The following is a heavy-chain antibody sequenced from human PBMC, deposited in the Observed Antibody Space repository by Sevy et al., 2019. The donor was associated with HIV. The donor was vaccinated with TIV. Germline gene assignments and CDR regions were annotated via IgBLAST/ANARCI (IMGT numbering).Heavy chain of an antibody. CDR3: ARDHVKDGDLGDYYYFAMDV. J-gene: IGHJ6*02. Sequence: GGSLRLSCAASGFTFSDYYMSWIRQAPGKGLEWVSYISGSDNTIFYADSVKGRFTISRDNAKNSLYLQMTSLRAEDTAVYYCARDHVKDGDLGDYYYFAMDVWGQGTTVTVS. D-gene: IGHD4-17*01. CDR1: GFTFSDYY. V-gene: IGHV3-11*01. CDR2: ISGSDNTI.